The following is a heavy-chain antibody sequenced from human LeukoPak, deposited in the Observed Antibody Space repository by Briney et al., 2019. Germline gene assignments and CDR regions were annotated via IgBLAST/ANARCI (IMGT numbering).Heavy chain of an antibody. CDR3: AREGGGCTSTTCLETYYFDY. D-gene: IGHD2/OR15-2a*01. CDR1: GYTFTGYY. J-gene: IGHJ4*02. CDR2: IDPNSAGT. V-gene: IGHV1-2*07. Sequence: GASVKVSCKVSGYTFTGYYMHWARQAPGQGLEWMGWIDPNSAGTNYAHKFQGRVTMTRDTSINTAYMELSRLRSDDTAVYFCAREGGGCTSTTCLETYYFDYWGQGTLVTVSS.